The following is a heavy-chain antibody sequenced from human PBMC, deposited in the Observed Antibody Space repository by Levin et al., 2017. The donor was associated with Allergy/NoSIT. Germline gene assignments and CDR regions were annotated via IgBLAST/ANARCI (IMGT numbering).Heavy chain of an antibody. CDR3: TRRGLVKAANFQH. CDR2: INPKNGDT. D-gene: IGHD2-15*01. J-gene: IGHJ1*01. V-gene: IGHV1-2*02. Sequence: ASVKVSCRASGYTFSDYYLHWVRQAPGQGLEWMGWINPKNGDTNYGQKFQGRVTMTRDMSINVVYMQLTSLRTDDTAAYYCTRRGLVKAANFQHWGQGTPITVSS. CDR1: GYTFSDYY.